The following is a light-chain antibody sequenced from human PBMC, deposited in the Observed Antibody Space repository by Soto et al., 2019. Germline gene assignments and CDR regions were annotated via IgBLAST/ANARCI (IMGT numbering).Light chain of an antibody. CDR2: EVN. V-gene: IGLV2-8*01. CDR1: SSDVGGYNY. Sequence: QSVLAQPPSASGSPGQSVAISCAGTSSDVGGYNYVSWYQQHPGKAPKLMIYEVNKRPSGVPDRFSGSKSGNTAYLTVSGLQAEDEADYYCSSYAGSSNVFGTGTKGTAL. J-gene: IGLJ1*01. CDR3: SSYAGSSNV.